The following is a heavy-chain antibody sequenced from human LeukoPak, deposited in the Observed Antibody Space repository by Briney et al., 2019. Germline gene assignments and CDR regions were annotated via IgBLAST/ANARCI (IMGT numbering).Heavy chain of an antibody. V-gene: IGHV4-34*01. CDR1: GGSFSGYY. J-gene: IGHJ4*02. Sequence: PSETLSLTCAVYGGSFSGYYWSWIRQPPGKGLEWIGEINHSGSTNYNPSLKSRVTILVDTSKNQFSLKLSSVTAADTAVYYCARGGDFGLIIIDYWGQGTLVTVSS. CDR3: ARGGDFGLIIIDY. CDR2: INHSGST. D-gene: IGHD3-3*01.